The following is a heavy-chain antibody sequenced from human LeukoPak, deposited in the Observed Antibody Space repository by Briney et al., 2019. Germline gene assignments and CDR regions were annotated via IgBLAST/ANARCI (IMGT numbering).Heavy chain of an antibody. V-gene: IGHV3-7*01. J-gene: IGHJ4*02. Sequence: PGGSLRLSFPGSGFIFSSHWMIGVGQAPGRGREWVANIKQDGSEKYYVDSVKGRFTISRDNTKSSMYLEMNSLRAEDTAVYYCVRYRDGEYDFWGQGSLVTVSS. CDR2: IKQDGSEK. D-gene: IGHD4-17*01. CDR1: GFIFSSHW. CDR3: VRYRDGEYDF.